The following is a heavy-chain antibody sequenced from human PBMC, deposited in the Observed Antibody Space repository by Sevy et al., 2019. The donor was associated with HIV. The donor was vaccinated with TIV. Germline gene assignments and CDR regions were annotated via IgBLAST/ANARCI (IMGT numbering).Heavy chain of an antibody. CDR1: GFTFSTYW. CDR2: INQDGSVK. V-gene: IGHV3-7*01. Sequence: GGSLRLSFGASGFTFSTYWMSWFAQAPGKGLEWVPNINQDGSVKYYVVSVKGRLTISKDNAKNSLYLQMSRLRAEDTAVYYCAREFDGGPDYWGQGTLVTVSS. J-gene: IGHJ4*02. CDR3: AREFDGGPDY. D-gene: IGHD3-9*01.